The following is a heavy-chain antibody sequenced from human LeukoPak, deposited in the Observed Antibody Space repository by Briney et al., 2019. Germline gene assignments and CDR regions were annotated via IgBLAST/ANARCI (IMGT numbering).Heavy chain of an antibody. Sequence: GGSLRLSCAASGFTFSSYTMNWVRQAPGKGLEWVSSISSSSSYIYYADSVKGRFTISRDNAKNSLHLQMNSLRAEDTAVYYCARKLWFGEPCCYFDYWGQGTLVTVSS. CDR1: GFTFSSYT. CDR2: ISSSSSYI. CDR3: ARKLWFGEPCCYFDY. J-gene: IGHJ4*02. D-gene: IGHD3-10*01. V-gene: IGHV3-21*01.